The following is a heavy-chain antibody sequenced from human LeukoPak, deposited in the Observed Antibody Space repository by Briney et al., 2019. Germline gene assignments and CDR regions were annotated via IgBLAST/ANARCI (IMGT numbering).Heavy chain of an antibody. Sequence: SETLSLTCTVSGGSISSYYWSWIRQPPGKGLEWIGCIYYSGSTNYNPSLKSRVTISVDTSNNQFSLKLSSVTAADTAVYYCARANYYGSGSYFNFDYWGQGTLVTVSS. CDR3: ARANYYGSGSYFNFDY. J-gene: IGHJ4*02. CDR1: GGSISSYY. CDR2: IYYSGST. V-gene: IGHV4-59*01. D-gene: IGHD3-10*01.